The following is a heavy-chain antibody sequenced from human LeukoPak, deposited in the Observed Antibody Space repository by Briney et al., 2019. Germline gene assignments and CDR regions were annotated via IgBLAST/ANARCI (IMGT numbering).Heavy chain of an antibody. V-gene: IGHV4-30-2*01. CDR3: TRARESMATAGSYFDY. CDR1: GGSISSGDYS. CDR2: IYHTGNT. J-gene: IGHJ4*02. D-gene: IGHD6-13*01. Sequence: SETLSLTCAVSGGSISSGDYSWSWIRQPPGNGLEWIGYIYHTGNTNYNPSLKSRVTISVARSKNQFSLRLSSVTAADTAVYYCTRARESMATAGSYFDYWGQGTLVTVSS.